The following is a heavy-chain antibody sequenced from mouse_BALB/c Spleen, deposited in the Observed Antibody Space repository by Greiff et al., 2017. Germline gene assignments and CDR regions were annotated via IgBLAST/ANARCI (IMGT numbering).Heavy chain of an antibody. CDR3: AREYYGNNWYFDV. CDR1: GFSLTSYG. V-gene: IGHV2-9*02. D-gene: IGHD2-1*01. CDR2: IWAGGST. J-gene: IGHJ1*01. Sequence: VKLVESGPGLVAPSQSLSITCTVSGFSLTSYGVHWVRQPPGKGLEWLGVIWAGGSTNYNSALMSRLSISKDNSKSQVFLKMNSLQTDDTAMYYCAREYYGNNWYFDVWGAGTTVTVSS.